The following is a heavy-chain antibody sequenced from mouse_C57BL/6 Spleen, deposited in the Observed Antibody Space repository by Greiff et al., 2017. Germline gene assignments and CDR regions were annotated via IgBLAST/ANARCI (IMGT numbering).Heavy chain of an antibody. Sequence: VQLQQSGPELVKPGASVKISCKASGYTFTDYYINWVKQRPGQGLEWIGWLFPGSGNPYYNEKFKGKATLTVDKSSSTAYMLLSSLTSEDAAVYFCARGGSYDYDGPRFAYWGQGTLVTVSA. CDR3: ARGGSYDYDGPRFAY. D-gene: IGHD2-4*01. J-gene: IGHJ3*01. CDR1: GYTFTDYY. CDR2: LFPGSGNP. V-gene: IGHV1-75*01.